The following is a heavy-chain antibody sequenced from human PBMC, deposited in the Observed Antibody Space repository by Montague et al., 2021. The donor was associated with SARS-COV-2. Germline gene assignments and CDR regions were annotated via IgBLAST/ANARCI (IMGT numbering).Heavy chain of an antibody. CDR2: ISYDGSNK. V-gene: IGHV3-30-3*01. CDR1: GFTFSSYA. D-gene: IGHD3-9*01. Sequence: SLRLSCAASGFTFSSYAMHWVRQAPGKGLEWVAVISYDGSNKYYXDSVKGRFTISRDNSKNTLYLQMNSLRAEDTAVYYCASTLLEIFFDYWGQGTLVTVSS. J-gene: IGHJ4*02. CDR3: ASTLLEIFFDY.